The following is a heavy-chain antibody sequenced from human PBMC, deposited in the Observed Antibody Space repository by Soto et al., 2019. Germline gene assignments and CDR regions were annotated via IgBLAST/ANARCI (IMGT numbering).Heavy chain of an antibody. CDR3: ASFSLGYCSGGSCPEEYFQH. J-gene: IGHJ1*01. Sequence: QVQLQESGPGLVKPSETLSLTCTVSGGSISSYYWSWIRQPPGKGLEWIGYIYYSGSTNYNPSLKRRVTISVDTSKNQFSLKLSCVTAADTAVYYCASFSLGYCSGGSCPEEYFQHWGQGTLVTVSS. V-gene: IGHV4-59*01. D-gene: IGHD2-15*01. CDR1: GGSISSYY. CDR2: IYYSGST.